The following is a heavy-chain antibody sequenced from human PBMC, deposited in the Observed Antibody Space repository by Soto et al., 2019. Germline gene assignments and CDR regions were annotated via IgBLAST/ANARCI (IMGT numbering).Heavy chain of an antibody. CDR3: ARGKWLFPITLERRNMDV. Sequence: EVQLVESGGGLVQPGGSLRLSCAASGFTFSSYWMHWVRQAPGKGLVWVSRINSDGSSTSYADSAKGRFTISRDNAKNTLYLQMNSLRAEDTAVYYCARGKWLFPITLERRNMDVWGKGTTVTVSS. D-gene: IGHD3-22*01. CDR2: INSDGSST. J-gene: IGHJ6*03. V-gene: IGHV3-74*01. CDR1: GFTFSSYW.